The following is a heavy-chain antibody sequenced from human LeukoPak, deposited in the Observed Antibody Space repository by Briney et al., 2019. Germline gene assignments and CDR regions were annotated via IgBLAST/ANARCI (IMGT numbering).Heavy chain of an antibody. CDR3: ARRLTQYDCFDP. CDR1: GDSVSSNSAA. CDR2: TYYRSKWYN. J-gene: IGHJ5*02. D-gene: IGHD2-2*01. Sequence: SQTLSLTCAISGDSVSSNSAAWNWIRQSPSRGLEWLGRTYYRSKWYNDYAVSVKSRITVNPDTSKNQFSLHLDSVTPEDTAVYYCARRLTQYDCFDPWGQGILVTVSS. V-gene: IGHV6-1*01.